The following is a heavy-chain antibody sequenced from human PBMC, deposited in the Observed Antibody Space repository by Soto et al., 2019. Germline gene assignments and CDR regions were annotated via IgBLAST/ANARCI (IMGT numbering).Heavy chain of an antibody. CDR2: IRSKANNYAT. CDR3: TNPQVYYGMDV. V-gene: IGHV3-73*02. CDR1: GFTFSGSA. J-gene: IGHJ6*02. Sequence: EVQLVESGGGLVQPGGSLKLSCAASGFTFSGSAVHWVRQASGKGLEWVGRIRSKANNYATAYAASVRGRFTIFRDGLKNTAYLQMNSLKTEDTAVYYCTNPQVYYGMDVWGQGTTVTVSS.